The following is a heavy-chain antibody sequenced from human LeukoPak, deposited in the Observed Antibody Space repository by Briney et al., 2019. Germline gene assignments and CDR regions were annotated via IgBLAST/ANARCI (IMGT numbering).Heavy chain of an antibody. Sequence: GGXXRLSCAASGFTFSSYSMNWVRQAPGKGLEWVSSISSSSSYIYYADSVKGRFTISRDNAKNSLYMQMNSLRAEDTAVYYCARGKPPRPYCSSTSCHHDYWGQGTLVTVSS. CDR1: GFTFSSYS. D-gene: IGHD2-2*01. CDR3: ARGKPPRPYCSSTSCHHDY. CDR2: ISSSSSYI. J-gene: IGHJ4*02. V-gene: IGHV3-21*01.